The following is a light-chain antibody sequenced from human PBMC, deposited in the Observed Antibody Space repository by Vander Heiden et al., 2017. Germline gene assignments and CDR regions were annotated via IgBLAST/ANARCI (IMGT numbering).Light chain of an antibody. CDR3: QLYGSSPVH. V-gene: IGKV3-20*01. Sequence: IVGTQSTRPLSLSPAERATLSCRASQSVSSSYLPWSQHKPGQAPRLPIYAASSRATRIPDRFSGSGSGTYFPLTISILEPEDFAVYYCQLYGSSPVHFGQGTKLELK. CDR1: QSVSSSY. J-gene: IGKJ2*01. CDR2: AAS.